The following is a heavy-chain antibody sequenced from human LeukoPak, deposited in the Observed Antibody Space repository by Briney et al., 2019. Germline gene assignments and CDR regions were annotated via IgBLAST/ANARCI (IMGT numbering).Heavy chain of an antibody. CDR2: IYSGGST. CDR1: GFTVSSNY. D-gene: IGHD5-18*01. CDR3: ASVIDTAVAHDY. V-gene: IGHV3-53*01. Sequence: GGSLRLSCAASGFTVSSNYMSWVRQAPGKGLEWVSVIYSGGSTFYADSVKGRFTISRDNSKNTLYLQMNSLRAEDTAVYYCASVIDTAVAHDYWGQGTLVTVSS. J-gene: IGHJ4*02.